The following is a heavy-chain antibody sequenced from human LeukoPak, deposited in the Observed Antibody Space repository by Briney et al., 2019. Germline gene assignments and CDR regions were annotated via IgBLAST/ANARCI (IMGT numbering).Heavy chain of an antibody. J-gene: IGHJ3*02. Sequence: GRSLRLSCVGSGFSLDDYAMHWVRQVPGKGLEWVSSISWDSGSQAYADSVKGRFTISRDNAENSLYLQMNSLRPEDTAFYYCIKDMGFDLLKDAFHIWGQGTLVTVSS. V-gene: IGHV3-9*01. D-gene: IGHD3-9*01. CDR3: IKDMGFDLLKDAFHI. CDR1: GFSLDDYA. CDR2: ISWDSGSQ.